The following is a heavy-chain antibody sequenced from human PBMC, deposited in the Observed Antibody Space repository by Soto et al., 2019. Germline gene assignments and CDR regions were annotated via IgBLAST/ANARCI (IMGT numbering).Heavy chain of an antibody. D-gene: IGHD3-22*01. CDR2: ISGSDGST. V-gene: IGHV3-23*01. CDR1: GFTFSSYS. Sequence: PGGSLRLSCAASGFTFSSYSMNWVRQAPGKGLEWVSAISGSDGSTYYADSVKGRFTISRDNSRNTLYLQMNSLRAEDTAVYYCAKDAVDHIPLYTSGSSYDHWGQGTLVTVSS. CDR3: AKDAVDHIPLYTSGSSYDH. J-gene: IGHJ4*02.